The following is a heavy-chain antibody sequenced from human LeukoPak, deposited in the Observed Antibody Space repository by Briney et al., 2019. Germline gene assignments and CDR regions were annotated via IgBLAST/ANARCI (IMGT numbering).Heavy chain of an antibody. Sequence: GASVKVSCKPSGYTFGTHWMHWVRQAPGQGLEWMAIINPSGDFRSYAQKFQGSVTVTRDMSTRTVYMELSDLRPEDTALYYCARDYSGQWEQLTGWWIDPWGQGTLVIVSS. D-gene: IGHD1-26*01. CDR2: INPSGDFR. CDR1: GYTFGTHW. CDR3: ARDYSGQWEQLTGWWIDP. J-gene: IGHJ5*02. V-gene: IGHV1-46*01.